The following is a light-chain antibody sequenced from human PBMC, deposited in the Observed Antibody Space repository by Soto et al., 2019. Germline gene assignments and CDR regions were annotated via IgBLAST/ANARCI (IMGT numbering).Light chain of an antibody. CDR2: EVS. CDR3: ISKTSTTTPYV. Sequence: QSVRTQPASVSGSPGQSITISCTGTSGDVGGFHYVSWYQQHPGKAPKLMIYEVSNRPSGVSNRFSGSKSGNTASLTISGLRAEDEADYYCISKTSTTTPYVFGTGTKVTVL. CDR1: SGDVGGFHY. J-gene: IGLJ1*01. V-gene: IGLV2-14*01.